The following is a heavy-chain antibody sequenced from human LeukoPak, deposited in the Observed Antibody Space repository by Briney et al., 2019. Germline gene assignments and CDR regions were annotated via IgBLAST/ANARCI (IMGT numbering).Heavy chain of an antibody. J-gene: IGHJ4*02. CDR2: INHSGST. V-gene: IGHV4-34*01. Sequence: SETLSLTCAVYGESFSGYYWSWIRQPSGKGLEWIGEINHSGSTNYNPSLKSRVTISVDTSKNQFSLKLSSVTAADTAVYYCATSGGTLGPTNYFAYWGQGTLVTVSS. CDR1: GESFSGYY. CDR3: ATSGGTLGPTNYFAY. D-gene: IGHD3-16*01.